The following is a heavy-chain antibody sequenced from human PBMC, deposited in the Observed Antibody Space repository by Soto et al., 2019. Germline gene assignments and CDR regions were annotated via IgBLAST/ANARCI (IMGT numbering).Heavy chain of an antibody. J-gene: IGHJ4*02. Sequence: SETLSLTCTVTCGSISSRGYYWGWIRQPPGKGLEWIGSIYYSGSTYNNPSLRSRVSMSIDTSKDQFSLKLKSVTAADTALYFCARQRTSVVTQAYVDVWGTGALVTNSS. CDR1: CGSISSRGYY. V-gene: IGHV4-39*01. D-gene: IGHD2-21*02. CDR3: ARQRTSVVTQAYVDV. CDR2: IYYSGST.